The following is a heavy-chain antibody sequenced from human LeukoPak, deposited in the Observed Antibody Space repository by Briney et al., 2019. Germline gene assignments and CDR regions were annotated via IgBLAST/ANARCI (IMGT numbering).Heavy chain of an antibody. CDR1: GGTFSSYA. Sequence: ASVKVSCKASGGTFSSYAISWVRQAPGQGLGWMGGIIPIFGTANYAQKFQRRVTITADESTSTAYMELSSLRSEDTAVYYCARASGPIQQDDAFDIWGQGTMVTVSS. V-gene: IGHV1-69*13. CDR3: ARASGPIQQDDAFDI. CDR2: IIPIFGTA. D-gene: IGHD5-18*01. J-gene: IGHJ3*02.